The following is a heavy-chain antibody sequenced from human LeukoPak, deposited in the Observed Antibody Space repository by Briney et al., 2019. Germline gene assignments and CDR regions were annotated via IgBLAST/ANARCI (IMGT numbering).Heavy chain of an antibody. Sequence: PGGSLRLSCAGSGVVLGDYTMHWVRQAPGKGLEWVAALPYDVNFKIHADSVKGRFTISRDNAKNTLYLQMNSLRPEDTAVYFCARDAYDGLRGYFQQWGQGTLVTVTS. V-gene: IGHV3-30*03. J-gene: IGHJ1*01. CDR1: GVVLGDYT. CDR2: LPYDVNFK. CDR3: ARDAYDGLRGYFQQ. D-gene: IGHD3-22*01.